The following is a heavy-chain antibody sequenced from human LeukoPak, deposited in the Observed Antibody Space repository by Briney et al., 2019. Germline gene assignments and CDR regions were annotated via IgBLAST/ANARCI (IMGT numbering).Heavy chain of an antibody. CDR1: GFTFDEFG. CDR3: ARDRMSRAPTYFHH. J-gene: IGHJ1*01. V-gene: IGHV3-43*02. CDR2: VSGDGGRT. D-gene: IGHD2-2*01. Sequence: GGSLRLFCAASGFTFDEFGMHWVRQAPGKGLEWVSFVSGDGGRTDYADSVKGRFTISRDNSKNSLYLQMNSLTADDTAFYFCARDRMSRAPTYFHHWGQGTLVTVSA.